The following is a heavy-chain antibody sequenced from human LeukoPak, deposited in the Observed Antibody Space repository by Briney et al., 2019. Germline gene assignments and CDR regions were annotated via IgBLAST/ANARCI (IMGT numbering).Heavy chain of an antibody. Sequence: KSGGSLRLSCAASGFTFSSYAMNWVRQAPGRGLEWVSSITTSSSYIYYADSVKGRFTISRDDAKNSLYLQMNSLRVENTAVYSCARDPAAAGTVWFDPWGQGTLVTVSS. J-gene: IGHJ5*02. V-gene: IGHV3-21*01. CDR1: GFTFSSYA. CDR3: ARDPAAAGTVWFDP. D-gene: IGHD6-13*01. CDR2: ITTSSSYI.